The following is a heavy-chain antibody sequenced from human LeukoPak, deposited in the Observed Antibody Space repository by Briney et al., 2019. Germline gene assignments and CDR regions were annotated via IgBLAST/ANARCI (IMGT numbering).Heavy chain of an antibody. Sequence: SETLSLTCTVSGGSISSYYWSWIRQPAGKGLEWIGRMYSSGSTNYNPSLKSRVTISVDTSKNQFSLKLSSVTAADTAVYYCARDAVIPRYFDSSAWGQGTLVIVSS. V-gene: IGHV4-4*07. CDR3: ARDAVIPRYFDSSA. J-gene: IGHJ5*02. D-gene: IGHD3-22*01. CDR2: MYSSGST. CDR1: GGSISSYY.